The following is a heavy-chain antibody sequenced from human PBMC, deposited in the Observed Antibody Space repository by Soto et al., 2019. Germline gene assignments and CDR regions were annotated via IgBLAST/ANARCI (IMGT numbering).Heavy chain of an antibody. CDR3: ASYYYGSGSYYRWFDP. V-gene: IGHV4-34*01. J-gene: IGHJ5*02. D-gene: IGHD3-10*01. CDR1: GGSFSGYY. CDR2: INHSGST. Sequence: NPSETLSLTCAVYGGSFSGYYWIWIRQPPGKGLEWIGEINHSGSTNYNPSLKSRVTISVDTSKNQFSLKLSSVTAADTAVYYCASYYYGSGSYYRWFDPWGQGTLVTVSS.